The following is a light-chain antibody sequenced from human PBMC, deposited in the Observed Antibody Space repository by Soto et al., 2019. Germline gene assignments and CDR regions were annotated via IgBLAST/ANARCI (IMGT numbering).Light chain of an antibody. J-gene: IGKJ2*01. Sequence: EIVLTQSPGTLSLSPGERATLSCRASQTISDSYLAWYQQKPGQAPRLLIYGASSKAPGIPDRFSGSGSGTDFTLTISRREPEDIAVYYCQQYGSSPAYTFGQGTKVEI. CDR3: QQYGSSPAYT. CDR2: GAS. CDR1: QTISDSY. V-gene: IGKV3-20*01.